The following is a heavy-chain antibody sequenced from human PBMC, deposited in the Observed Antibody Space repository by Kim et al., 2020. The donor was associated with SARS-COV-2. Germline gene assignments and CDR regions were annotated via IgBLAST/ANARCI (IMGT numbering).Heavy chain of an antibody. V-gene: IGHV4-59*08. CDR3: ARQRDAYFDY. Sequence: SETLSLTCTVSGGSISSYYWSWIRQPPGKGLEWIGYIYYSGSTNYNPSLKSRVTISVDTSKNQFSLKLSSVTAADTAVYYCARQRDAYFDYWGQGTLVTFSS. D-gene: IGHD2-8*01. CDR1: GGSISSYY. J-gene: IGHJ4*02. CDR2: IYYSGST.